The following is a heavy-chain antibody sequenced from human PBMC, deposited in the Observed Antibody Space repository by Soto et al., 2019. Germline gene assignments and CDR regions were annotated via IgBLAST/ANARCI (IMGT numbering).Heavy chain of an antibody. J-gene: IGHJ6*02. CDR2: VSRSSTGI. Sequence: EVQLVESGGGLVQPGGSLRLSCAASGFTFSLYSMSWVRQAPGKGLEWVSYVSRSSTGIHYADSVKGRFTISRDDATNSMHLQMNSLRDGDTAVYDCARAVTWGLDVWGQGTTVSISS. V-gene: IGHV3-48*02. CDR1: GFTFSLYS. CDR3: ARAVTWGLDV. D-gene: IGHD3-10*01.